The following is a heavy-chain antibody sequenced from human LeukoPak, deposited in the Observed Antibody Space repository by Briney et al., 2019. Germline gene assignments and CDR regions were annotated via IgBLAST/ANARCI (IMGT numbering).Heavy chain of an antibody. Sequence: SETLSLTCTVSGGSISSYYWTWIRQPPGKGLEWIGYIYYSGSTNYNPSLKSRVTISVDTSENQFSLKLSSVTGADTAVYYCARARKDYGDYAFDYWGQGILVTVSS. J-gene: IGHJ4*02. CDR3: ARARKDYGDYAFDY. CDR1: GGSISSYY. D-gene: IGHD4-17*01. CDR2: IYYSGST. V-gene: IGHV4-59*01.